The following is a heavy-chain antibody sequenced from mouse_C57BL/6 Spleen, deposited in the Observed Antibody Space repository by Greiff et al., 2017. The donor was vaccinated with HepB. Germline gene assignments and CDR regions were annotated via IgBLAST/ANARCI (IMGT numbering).Heavy chain of an antibody. CDR1: GFNIKDDY. Sequence: EVQLQESGAELVRPGASVKLSCTASGFNIKDDYMHWVKQRPEQGLEWIGWIDPENGDTEYASKFQGKATITADTSSNTAYLQLSSLTSEDTAVYYCTGSTIEAWFAYWGQGTLVTVSA. CDR2: IDPENGDT. J-gene: IGHJ3*01. V-gene: IGHV14-4*01. CDR3: TGSTIEAWFAY. D-gene: IGHD2-12*01.